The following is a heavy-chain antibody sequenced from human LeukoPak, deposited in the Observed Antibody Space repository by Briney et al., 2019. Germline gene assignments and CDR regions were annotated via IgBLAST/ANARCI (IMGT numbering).Heavy chain of an antibody. D-gene: IGHD1-7*01. CDR1: GFTFSDYY. Sequence: GGSLRLSCAASGFTFSDYYMSWIRQAPGKGREWVSYISSSGSTIYYADSVKGRFTISRDNAKNSLYLQMNSLRAEDTAVYYCARDRGRYIGTTKPLGYWGQGTLVTVSS. J-gene: IGHJ4*02. CDR3: ARDRGRYIGTTKPLGY. CDR2: ISSSGSTI. V-gene: IGHV3-11*04.